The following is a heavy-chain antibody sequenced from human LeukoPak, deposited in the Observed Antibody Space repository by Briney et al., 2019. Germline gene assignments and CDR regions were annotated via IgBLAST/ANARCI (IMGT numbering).Heavy chain of an antibody. CDR3: AGSRGTYYDILTGYWELPHENWFDP. CDR1: GYTFTSYD. Sequence: ASVKVSCKASGYTFTSYDINWVRQATGQGLEWMGWMNPNSGNTGYAQKFQGRVTMTRNTSISTAYMELSSLRSEDTAVYYCAGSRGTYYDILTGYWELPHENWFDPWGQGTLVTVSS. D-gene: IGHD3-9*01. CDR2: MNPNSGNT. J-gene: IGHJ5*02. V-gene: IGHV1-8*01.